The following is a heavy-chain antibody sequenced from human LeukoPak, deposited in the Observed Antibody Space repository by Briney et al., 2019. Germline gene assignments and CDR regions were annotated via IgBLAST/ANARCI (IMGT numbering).Heavy chain of an antibody. CDR2: IYPGDSDT. CDR3: ARYDYYGSGSYYYMDV. J-gene: IGHJ6*03. CDR1: GYSFTSYW. D-gene: IGHD3-10*01. Sequence: GESLKISCKGSGYSFTSYWIGGVRQMPGKGLEWMGIIYPGDSDTRCSPSFQGQVTISADKSISTAYLQWSSLKASDTAMYYCARYDYYGSGSYYYMDVWGKGTTVTVSS. V-gene: IGHV5-51*01.